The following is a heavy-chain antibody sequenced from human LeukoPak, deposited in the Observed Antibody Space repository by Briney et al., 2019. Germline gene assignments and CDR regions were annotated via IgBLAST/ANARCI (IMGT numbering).Heavy chain of an antibody. CDR1: GFTFGDYA. D-gene: IGHD3-10*01. CDR2: IRSKAYGGTT. Sequence: GGSLRLSCTASGFTFGDYAMSWVRQAPGKGLEWVGFIRSKAYGGTTEYAASVKGRFTISRDDSKSIAYLQMNSLKTEDTAVYYCTRDPLTYYYGSGSYGAFDIWGQGTMVTVSS. CDR3: TRDPLTYYYGSGSYGAFDI. J-gene: IGHJ3*02. V-gene: IGHV3-49*04.